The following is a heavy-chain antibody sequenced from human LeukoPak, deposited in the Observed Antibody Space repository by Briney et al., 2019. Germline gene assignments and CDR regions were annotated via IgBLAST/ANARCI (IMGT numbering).Heavy chain of an antibody. V-gene: IGHV1-69*01. Sequence: GSSVKVSCMASGGTFSSYAISWVRQAPGQGLEWVGGIIPIFGTANYAQKFQGRVTITADESTSTPYMELNSLRAEDTAVYYCARRVLRRGYSGYGGLDYWGQGTLVAVSS. D-gene: IGHD5-12*01. CDR2: IIPIFGTA. CDR3: ARRVLRRGYSGYGGLDY. CDR1: GGTFSSYA. J-gene: IGHJ4*02.